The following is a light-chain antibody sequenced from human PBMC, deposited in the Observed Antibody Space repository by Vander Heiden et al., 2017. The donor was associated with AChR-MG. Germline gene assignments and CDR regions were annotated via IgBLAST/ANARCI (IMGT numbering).Light chain of an antibody. CDR2: WAS. J-gene: IGKJ2*01. CDR3: HQYYSTPPT. Sequence: DIVMTQSPDSLAVSLGERATINCKSSQSVLSSSNNKNYLAWYQQKPGQPPKLLISWASTRESGVPDRFSGSGSGTDFTLSISSLQAEDVAIYYCHQYYSTPPTFGPGTKLEIK. CDR1: QSVLSSSNNKNY. V-gene: IGKV4-1*01.